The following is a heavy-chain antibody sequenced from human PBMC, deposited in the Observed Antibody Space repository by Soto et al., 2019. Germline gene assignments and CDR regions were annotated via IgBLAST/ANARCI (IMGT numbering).Heavy chain of an antibody. J-gene: IGHJ6*02. V-gene: IGHV3-15*01. CDR2: IKSKTDGGTT. Sequence: VGSLRLSCAASGFTFSNAWMSWVRQAPGKGLEWVGRIKSKTDGGTTDYAAPVKGRFTISRDDSKNTLYRQMNSLKTEDTAVYYCTTAVAGTYYYYGMDVWGQGTTVTVSS. CDR3: TTAVAGTYYYYGMDV. CDR1: GFTFSNAW. D-gene: IGHD6-19*01.